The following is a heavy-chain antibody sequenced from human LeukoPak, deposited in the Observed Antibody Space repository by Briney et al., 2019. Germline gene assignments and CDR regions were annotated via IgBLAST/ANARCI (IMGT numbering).Heavy chain of an antibody. Sequence: GGSLRLSCAASGFTFRTYSIHWVRQAPGKGLEWVTVVSAGGRTQLYSDSVKGRFTISRDNSLNTLHLQMNSLRTEDTAVYYCAREFGHNRWYFDYWGQGALVTVPS. V-gene: IGHV3-30*03. D-gene: IGHD5-24*01. CDR3: AREFGHNRWYFDY. J-gene: IGHJ4*02. CDR1: GFTFRTYS. CDR2: VSAGGRTQ.